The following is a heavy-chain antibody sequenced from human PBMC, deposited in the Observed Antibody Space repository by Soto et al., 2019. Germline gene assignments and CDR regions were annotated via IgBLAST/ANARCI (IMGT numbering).Heavy chain of an antibody. CDR3: ARFGFLEWLALSNAFDI. CDR2: ISYDGSNK. D-gene: IGHD3-3*01. Sequence: QVQLVESGGGVVQPGRSLRLSCAASGFTFSSYAMNWVRQAPGKGLEWVAVISYDGSNKYYADSVKGRFTISRDNSKNTLYLQMNSLRAEDTAVYYCARFGFLEWLALSNAFDIWGQGTMVTVSS. V-gene: IGHV3-30-3*01. J-gene: IGHJ3*02. CDR1: GFTFSSYA.